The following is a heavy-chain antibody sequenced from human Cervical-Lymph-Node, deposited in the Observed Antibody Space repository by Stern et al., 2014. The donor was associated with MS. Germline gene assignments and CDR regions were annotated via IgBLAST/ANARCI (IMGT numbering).Heavy chain of an antibody. V-gene: IGHV1-69*19. CDR3: ARHQAGIAAN. D-gene: IGHD6-25*01. CDR1: GGSLSTLD. CDR2: IMPLLGTA. Sequence: VQLVESGAEVKRPESSAKVSCKTSGGSLSTLDISWVRQAPGQGLEWVGEIMPLLGTAHYAQKFKGRLTITADDSTSTVYMELSSLKSEDTAIYFCARHQAGIAANWGQGTLVTVTS. J-gene: IGHJ4*02.